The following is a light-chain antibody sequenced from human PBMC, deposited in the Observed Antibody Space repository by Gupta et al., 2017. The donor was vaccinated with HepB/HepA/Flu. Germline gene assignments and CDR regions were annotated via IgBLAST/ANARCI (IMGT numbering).Light chain of an antibody. CDR3: SSYTNSRWV. J-gene: IGLJ3*02. CDR1: GSDLGNNNY. V-gene: IGLV2-14*01. CDR2: NVS. Sequence: QSALTQPASVSGSPGQSITISCTGTGSDLGNNNYLSWYQQPPGKAPKVIIYNVSNRPSGVSNRFSGSKSDNTASLTISGLQADDEADYYCSSYTNSRWVFGGGTKLTVL.